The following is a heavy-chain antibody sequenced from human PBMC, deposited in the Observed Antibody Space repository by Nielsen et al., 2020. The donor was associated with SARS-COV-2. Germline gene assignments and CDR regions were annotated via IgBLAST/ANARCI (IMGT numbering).Heavy chain of an antibody. CDR1: GFTFSDYY. Sequence: GGSLRLSCTVSGFTFSDYYMSWIRQAPGKGLEWVAYISGLGSIVNYADSVKGRFTLSRDNAKNSLYLQLSSLRAEDTAVYYCARDLVLGDGYYYYGMDVWGQGTTVTVSS. V-gene: IGHV3-11*01. J-gene: IGHJ6*02. CDR2: ISGLGSIV. D-gene: IGHD4-17*01. CDR3: ARDLVLGDGYYYYGMDV.